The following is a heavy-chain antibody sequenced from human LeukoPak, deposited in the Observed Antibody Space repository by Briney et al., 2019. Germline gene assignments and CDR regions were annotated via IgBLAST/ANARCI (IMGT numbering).Heavy chain of an antibody. V-gene: IGHV4-39*01. CDR1: GGSISSSSYY. CDR3: TSKRSGTTGWFDP. D-gene: IGHD1-1*01. CDR2: IYYSGST. Sequence: SETLSLTCTVSGGSISSSSYYWGWIRQPPGKGLEWIGSIYYSGSTYYNPSLQSRVTISVDTSKNQFSLKLSSVTAADTAVYYCTSKRSGTTGWFDPWGQGTLVTVSS. J-gene: IGHJ5*02.